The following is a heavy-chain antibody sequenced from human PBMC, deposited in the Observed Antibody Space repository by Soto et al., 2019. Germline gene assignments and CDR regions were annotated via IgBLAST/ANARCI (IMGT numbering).Heavy chain of an antibody. V-gene: IGHV3-23*01. Sequence: EVQLLESGGGLVQPGGSLRLSCAASASGFTFSSYAMIWVRQAPGKGLEWLSTISGGANITYYADSVKGRFTISRDISKNTLFLQMLGLRAEGTAVYFCAKSTVVPAPIDYWGQGTLVTVSS. J-gene: IGHJ4*02. CDR1: GFTFSSYA. CDR3: AKSTVVPAPIDY. D-gene: IGHD2-2*01. CDR2: ISGGANIT.